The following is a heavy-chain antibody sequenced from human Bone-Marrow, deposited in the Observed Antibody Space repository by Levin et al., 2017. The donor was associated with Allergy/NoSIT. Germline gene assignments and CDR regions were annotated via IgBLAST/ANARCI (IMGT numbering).Heavy chain of an antibody. V-gene: IGHV3-15*01. CDR1: GFTFSNAW. J-gene: IGHJ3*02. Sequence: PGGSLRLSCAASGFTFSNAWMNWVRQAPGKGLEWVGRIKSKTDGGTTDYAAPVKGRFTISRHDSKNTLYLQMNSLKTEDTAVYYCTRYCTGGRCYLDAFDSWGHGTMVTVSS. CDR2: IKSKTDGGTT. D-gene: IGHD2-15*01. CDR3: TRYCTGGRCYLDAFDS.